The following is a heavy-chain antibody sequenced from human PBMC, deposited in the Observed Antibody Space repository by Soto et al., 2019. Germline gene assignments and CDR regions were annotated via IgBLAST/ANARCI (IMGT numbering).Heavy chain of an antibody. CDR1: GFTFSSYA. J-gene: IGHJ5*02. D-gene: IGHD3-22*01. V-gene: IGHV3-23*01. CDR3: AQDSSGYYYPNWFDP. CDR2: ISGSGGST. Sequence: GGSLRLSCAASGFTFSSYAMSWVRQAPGKGLEWVSAISGSGGSTYYADSVKGRFTISRDNSKNTLYLQMNSLRAEDTAVYYYAQDSSGYYYPNWFDPWGQGTLVTVSS.